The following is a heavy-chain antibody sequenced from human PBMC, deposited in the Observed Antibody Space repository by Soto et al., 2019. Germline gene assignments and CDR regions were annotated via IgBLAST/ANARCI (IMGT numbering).Heavy chain of an antibody. J-gene: IGHJ6*02. CDR2: IIPIFGTA. D-gene: IGHD2-15*01. V-gene: IGHV1-69*13. CDR1: GGTFSSYA. Sequence: SVKVSFKASGGTFSSYAISWVRQAPGQGLEWMGGIIPIFGTANYAQKFQGGVTITADESTSTAYMELSSLRSEDTAVYYCAREIVVVVAATAHYYYYGMDVWGQGTTVTVSS. CDR3: AREIVVVVAATAHYYYYGMDV.